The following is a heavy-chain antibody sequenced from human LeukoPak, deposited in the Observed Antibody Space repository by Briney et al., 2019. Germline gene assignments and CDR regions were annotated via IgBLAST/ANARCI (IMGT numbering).Heavy chain of an antibody. D-gene: IGHD4-23*01. Sequence: PGGSLRLSCAASGFTFSSYAISWVRQAPGKGLEWVSAISGSGGSTYYADSVKGRFTVSRDNSKNTLYLQMNSLRAEDTAVYYCAVSFNYDYGGTRQNPFDYWGQGTLVTVSS. CDR3: AVSFNYDYGGTRQNPFDY. J-gene: IGHJ4*02. CDR2: ISGSGGST. CDR1: GFTFSSYA. V-gene: IGHV3-23*01.